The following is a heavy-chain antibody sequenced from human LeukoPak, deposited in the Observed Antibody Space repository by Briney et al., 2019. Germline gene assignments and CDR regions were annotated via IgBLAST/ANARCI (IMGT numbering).Heavy chain of an antibody. CDR3: ARASRSWFDP. CDR1: GGSFGGYY. CDR2: INHSGST. Sequence: SETLSLTCAVYGGSFGGYYWSWIRQPPGKGLEWIGEINHSGSTNYNPSLKGRVTISVDTSKNQFSLKLSPVTAADTAVYYCARASRSWFDPWGQGTLVTVSS. V-gene: IGHV4-34*01. J-gene: IGHJ5*02.